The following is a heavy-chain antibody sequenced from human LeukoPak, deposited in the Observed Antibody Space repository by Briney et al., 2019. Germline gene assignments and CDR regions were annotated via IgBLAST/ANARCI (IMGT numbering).Heavy chain of an antibody. V-gene: IGHV4-38-2*01. CDR2: IYHSGST. D-gene: IGHD2-15*01. CDR3: ARHVSGYCSGGSCPSDY. Sequence: SETLSLTCAVSGYSISSGYYWGWIRQPPGKGLEWIGSIYHSGSTYYNPSLKNRVTISVDTSKNQFSLKLSSVTAADTAVYYCARHVSGYCSGGSCPSDYWGQGTLVTVSS. J-gene: IGHJ4*02. CDR1: GYSISSGYY.